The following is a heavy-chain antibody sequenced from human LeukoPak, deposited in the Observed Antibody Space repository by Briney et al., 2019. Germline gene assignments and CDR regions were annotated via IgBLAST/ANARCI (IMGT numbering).Heavy chain of an antibody. Sequence: PGGSLRLSCAASGFTFRSYNMDWVSQAPGKGLEWVSYISRGSSTIYYADSVKGRFTMSRDNVKNSLYLQMTSMRDDDTAVYYCVRAAGLDRDAFDIWGLGTMVTVSS. CDR3: VRAAGLDRDAFDI. D-gene: IGHD6-13*01. CDR1: GFTFRSYN. V-gene: IGHV3-48*02. CDR2: ISRGSSTI. J-gene: IGHJ3*02.